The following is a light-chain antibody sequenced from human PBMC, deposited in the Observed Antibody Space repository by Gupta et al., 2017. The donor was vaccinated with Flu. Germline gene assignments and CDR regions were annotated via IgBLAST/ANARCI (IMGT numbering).Light chain of an antibody. CDR2: GAS. CDR3: QQSYGTPQT. V-gene: IGKV1-39*01. Sequence: GDGVTISCRATQTITRYLNWYRQQPGRAPKLLIYGASNLQSGVPSRFSGRGSGTDFTLTISSLQPEDFGTYYCQQSYGTPQTFGQGTKVEIK. J-gene: IGKJ1*01. CDR1: QTITRY.